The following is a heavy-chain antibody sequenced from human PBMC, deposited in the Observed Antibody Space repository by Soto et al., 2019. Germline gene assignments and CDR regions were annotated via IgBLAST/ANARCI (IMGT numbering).Heavy chain of an antibody. V-gene: IGHV4-34*01. CDR3: ARGLRECWIPVAQGDWWDY. J-gene: IGHJ4*02. D-gene: IGHD2-8*02. Sequence: QVQLQQWGAGLLKPSETLSLTCAVYGGSFSGYYWSWIRQPPGKGLEWIGEINHSGSTNYNSSLKSRVTISVDTSKNQFSLKLSSVTAADTAVYYCARGLRECWIPVAQGDWWDYWGQGTLVTVSS. CDR1: GGSFSGYY. CDR2: INHSGST.